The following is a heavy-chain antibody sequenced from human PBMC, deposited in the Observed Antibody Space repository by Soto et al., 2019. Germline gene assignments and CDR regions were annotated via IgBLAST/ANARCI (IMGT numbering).Heavy chain of an antibody. CDR2: IYYSGRT. CDR1: GGSITSSIYY. CDR3: ARHYAMTTGTVNFNY. J-gene: IGHJ4*02. Sequence: QLQLQESGPGLVKPSETLSLTCSVSGGSITSSIYYWGWIRQPPGKGLEWIGSIYYSGRTYYNASLKSRVSISVDTSKNQFPLKLSSVTAADTAVYYCARHYAMTTGTVNFNYWGQGTLVTVSS. D-gene: IGHD4-17*01. V-gene: IGHV4-39*01.